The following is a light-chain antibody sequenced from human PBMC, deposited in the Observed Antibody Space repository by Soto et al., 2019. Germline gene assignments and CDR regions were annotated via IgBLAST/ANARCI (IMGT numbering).Light chain of an antibody. J-gene: IGKJ1*01. Sequence: DIQMTQSPSTLSASVGDRVTITCRASQSISSWLAWYQQKPGKAPKLLIYKASSLESGVPSRFSGSGSGTEFTLTISSLQPDDFATYNCQQFNNYPWTFGQGTRWIS. V-gene: IGKV1-5*03. CDR3: QQFNNYPWT. CDR2: KAS. CDR1: QSISSW.